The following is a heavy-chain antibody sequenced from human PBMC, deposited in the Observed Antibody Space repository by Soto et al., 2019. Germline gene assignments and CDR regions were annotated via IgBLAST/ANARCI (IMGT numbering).Heavy chain of an antibody. CDR2: IYYSGST. CDR1: GGSISSYY. CDR3: ARAPYNWFDP. J-gene: IGHJ5*02. V-gene: IGHV4-59*01. Sequence: SETLSLTCTVSGGSISSYYWSWFRQPPGKGLEWIGYIYYSGSTNYNPSLKSRVTISVDTSKNQFSLKLSSVTAADTAVYYCARAPYNWFDPWGQGTLVTVSS.